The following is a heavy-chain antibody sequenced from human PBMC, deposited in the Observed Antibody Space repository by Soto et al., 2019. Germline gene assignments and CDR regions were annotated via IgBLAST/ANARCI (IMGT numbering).Heavy chain of an antibody. Sequence: QVQLVQSGAEVKKPGSSVKVSCKASGGTFSSYAISWVRQAPGQGLEWMGGIIPIFGTANYAQKFQGRVTITADESTSTAYMELSSLRSEDTAVSYCARSVRVATTYWYFDLWGRGTLVTVSS. V-gene: IGHV1-69*01. CDR3: ARSVRVATTYWYFDL. CDR1: GGTFSSYA. J-gene: IGHJ2*01. D-gene: IGHD5-12*01. CDR2: IIPIFGTA.